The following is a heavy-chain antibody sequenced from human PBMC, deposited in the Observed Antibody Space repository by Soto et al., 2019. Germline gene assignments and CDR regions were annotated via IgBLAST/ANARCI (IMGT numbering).Heavy chain of an antibody. V-gene: IGHV1-69*01. CDR3: ARDGGYDSSGYYYDAFDI. CDR1: GGTFSSYA. J-gene: IGHJ3*02. CDR2: IIPIFGTA. D-gene: IGHD3-22*01. Sequence: QVPLVQSGAEVKKPGSSVKVSCKASGGTFSSYAISWVRQAPGQGLEWMGGIIPIFGTANYAQKFQGRVTITADESTSTAYMELSSLRSEDTAVYYCARDGGYDSSGYYYDAFDIWGQGTMVTVSS.